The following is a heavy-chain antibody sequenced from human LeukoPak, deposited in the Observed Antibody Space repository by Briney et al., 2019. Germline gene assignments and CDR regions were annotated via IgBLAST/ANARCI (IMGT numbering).Heavy chain of an antibody. CDR3: AKSPYYDSSGDAFEI. CDR2: IGASGSST. V-gene: IGHV3-23*01. Sequence: GGSLRLSCAASKFIFSEYAMDWVRQAPGKGLEWVAAIGASGSSTYYAASVEGRFTISRDNSKETLYLQMDSLRADDTAVYFCAKSPYYDSSGDAFEIWGQGTLVTVSS. CDR1: KFIFSEYA. D-gene: IGHD3-22*01. J-gene: IGHJ3*02.